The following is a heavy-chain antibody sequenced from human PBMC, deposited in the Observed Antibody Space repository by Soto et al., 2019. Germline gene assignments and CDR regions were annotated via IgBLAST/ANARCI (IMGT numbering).Heavy chain of an antibody. V-gene: IGHV4-59*01. CDR3: ARGPAVFGVVIDSWWFDP. Sequence: AQTLSLTCTVSGRSISSYYWSWIRQPPGKGLERIGYIYYSGSTNYNPSLKSRVTISVDTSKNQFSLKLSSVTAADTAVYYCARGPAVFGVVIDSWWFDPCGQGTLVTVSS. CDR2: IYYSGST. D-gene: IGHD3-3*01. CDR1: GRSISSYY. J-gene: IGHJ5*02.